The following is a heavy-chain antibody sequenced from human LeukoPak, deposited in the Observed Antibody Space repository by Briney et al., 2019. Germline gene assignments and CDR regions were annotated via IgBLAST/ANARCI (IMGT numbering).Heavy chain of an antibody. CDR3: ARIGYSSSCFDY. V-gene: IGHV3-7*01. CDR1: GFTFSSYW. D-gene: IGHD6-13*01. Sequence: GGSLRLSCAASGFTFSSYWMSWVRQAPGKGLEWVANIKQDGSEKDYVDSMKGRFTISRDNAKNSLYLQMNSLRAEDTAVYYCARIGYSSSCFDYWGQGTLVTVPS. J-gene: IGHJ4*02. CDR2: IKQDGSEK.